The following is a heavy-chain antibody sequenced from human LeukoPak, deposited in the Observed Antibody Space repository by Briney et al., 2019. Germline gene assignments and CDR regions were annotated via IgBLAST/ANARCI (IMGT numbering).Heavy chain of an antibody. V-gene: IGHV1-18*01. Sequence: ASVKVSCKTSGYTFTNYGISWVRQAPGLGLEWMGWISAYNGNTNYAQKLQGRVTMTTDTSTSTAYMELRSLRSDDTAVYYCARENSGWPFDYWGQGTLVTVSS. J-gene: IGHJ4*02. CDR3: ARENSGWPFDY. CDR2: ISAYNGNT. CDR1: GYTFTNYG. D-gene: IGHD6-19*01.